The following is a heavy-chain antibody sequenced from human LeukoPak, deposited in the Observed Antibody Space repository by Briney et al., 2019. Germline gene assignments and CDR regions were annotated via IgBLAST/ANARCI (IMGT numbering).Heavy chain of an antibody. CDR1: GGSISSYY. D-gene: IGHD3-10*01. Sequence: PSETLSLTCTVSGGSISSYYWSWIRQPPGKGLEWIGYIYYSGSTNYDPSLKSRVTISVDTSKNQFSLKLTSMTAADTAVYYCARSSDYYASGEVNWFDPWGQGTLVTVSS. V-gene: IGHV4-59*01. CDR3: ARSSDYYASGEVNWFDP. J-gene: IGHJ5*02. CDR2: IYYSGST.